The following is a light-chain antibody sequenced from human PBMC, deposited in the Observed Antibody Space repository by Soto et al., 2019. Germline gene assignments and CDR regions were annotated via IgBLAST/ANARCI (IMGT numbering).Light chain of an antibody. CDR1: QSVSSSY. Sequence: EIVLTQSPGTLPLSPGERATLSCRASQSVSSSYLAWYQQKPGRAPRLLIDGASSRATGIPDRVSGSGSGTDFTLTISRLEPEDLAVYYCQQYGSHVTFGQGTKVEIK. CDR2: GAS. CDR3: QQYGSHVT. V-gene: IGKV3-20*01. J-gene: IGKJ1*01.